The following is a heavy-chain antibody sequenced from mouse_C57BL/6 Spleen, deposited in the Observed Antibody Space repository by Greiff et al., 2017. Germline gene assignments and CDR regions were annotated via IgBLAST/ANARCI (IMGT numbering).Heavy chain of an antibody. CDR3: ARDPFDY. J-gene: IGHJ2*01. Sequence: QVQLKQPGAELVMPGASVKLSCKASGYTFTSYWMHWVKQRPGQGLEWIGEIDPSDSYTNYNQQFKGKSTLTVDKSSSTAYMQLSSLTSEDSAVYYCARDPFDYWGQGTTLTVSS. CDR2: IDPSDSYT. V-gene: IGHV1-69*01. CDR1: GYTFTSYW.